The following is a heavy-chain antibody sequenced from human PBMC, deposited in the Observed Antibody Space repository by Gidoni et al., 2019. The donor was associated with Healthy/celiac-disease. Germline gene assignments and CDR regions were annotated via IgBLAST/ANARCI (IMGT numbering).Heavy chain of an antibody. CDR2: INAGNGNT. D-gene: IGHD3-10*01. Sequence: QVQLVQSGAEVKKPGASVKVSCKASGYTFTSYAMHWVRQAPGQRLEWMGWINAGNGNTKYSQKFQGRVTITRDTSASTAYMELSSLRSEDTAVYYCARSRHYYGSGSYYNALGYWGQGTLVTVSS. CDR1: GYTFTSYA. J-gene: IGHJ4*02. V-gene: IGHV1-3*01. CDR3: ARSRHYYGSGSYYNALGY.